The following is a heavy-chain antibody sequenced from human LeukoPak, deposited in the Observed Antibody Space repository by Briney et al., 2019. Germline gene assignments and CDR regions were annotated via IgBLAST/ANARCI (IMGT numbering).Heavy chain of an antibody. Sequence: GGSLRLSCAASGFTFSSYSMNWVRQAPGKGLEWVSSISSSSSYIYYADSVKGRFTISRDNAKNSLYLQTNSLRAEDTAVYYCARLRVYYDSSGYYRDYWGQGTLVTVSS. D-gene: IGHD3-22*01. V-gene: IGHV3-21*01. J-gene: IGHJ4*02. CDR1: GFTFSSYS. CDR3: ARLRVYYDSSGYYRDY. CDR2: ISSSSSYI.